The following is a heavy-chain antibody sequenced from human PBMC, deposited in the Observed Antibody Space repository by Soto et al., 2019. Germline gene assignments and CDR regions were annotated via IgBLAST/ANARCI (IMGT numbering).Heavy chain of an antibody. CDR1: GYTLTGYY. CDR3: ARVSEMTLLTTGAFDF. D-gene: IGHD4-17*01. CDR2: INPNSGGT. J-gene: IGHJ4*02. Sequence: GASVKVSCKASGYTLTGYYMHWVRQAPGQGLEWMGWINPNSGGTNYAQKFQGWVTMTRDTSISTAYMELSRLRSDDTAVYFCARVSEMTLLTTGAFDFWGQGTPVTVSS. V-gene: IGHV1-2*04.